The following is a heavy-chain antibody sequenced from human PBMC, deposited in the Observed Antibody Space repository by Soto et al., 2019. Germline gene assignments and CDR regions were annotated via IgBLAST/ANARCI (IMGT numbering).Heavy chain of an antibody. J-gene: IGHJ6*02. D-gene: IGHD1-7*01. V-gene: IGHV4-59*08. CDR1: GGSISSYY. CDR3: ARTRGITGTMLSGSYYGMDV. CDR2: IYYSGST. Sequence: SETLSLTCTVSGGSISSYYWSWIRQPPGKGLEWIGYIYYSGSTNYNPSLKSRVTISVDTSKNQFSLKLGSVTAADTAVYYCARTRGITGTMLSGSYYGMDVWGQGTTVTVSS.